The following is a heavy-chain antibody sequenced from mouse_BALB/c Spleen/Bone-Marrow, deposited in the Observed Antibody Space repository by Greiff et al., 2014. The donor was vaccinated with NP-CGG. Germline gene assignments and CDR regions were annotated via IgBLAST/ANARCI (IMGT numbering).Heavy chain of an antibody. CDR1: GFSLTSYG. CDR2: IWAAGST. V-gene: IGHV2-9*02. J-gene: IGHJ2*01. D-gene: IGHD2-3*01. Sequence: QVQLKESGPGLVAPSQSLSITCTVSGFSLTSYGVHWVRQPLGKGLEWLGVIWAAGSTNYNSALMSGLSISKDNSKSQLFLKMNSLQTDDTAVYYCGREREFDGYYYIDYWGRGTTLTVSS. CDR3: GREREFDGYYYIDY.